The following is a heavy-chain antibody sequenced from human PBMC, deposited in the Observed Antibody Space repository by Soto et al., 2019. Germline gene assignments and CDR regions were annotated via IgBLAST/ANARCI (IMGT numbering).Heavy chain of an antibody. D-gene: IGHD2-15*01. Sequence: GGALGLSCEASGVTLRDYVMNWVRQGPGKGLEWVSTIGRGDDKYYADSVKGRFTISRDTSKNTLFLQMNSLRAEDTALYFCAKDGTTGGQHYYGMDVWGQGTTVTVYS. CDR2: IGRGDDK. V-gene: IGHV3-23*01. J-gene: IGHJ6*02. CDR1: GVTLRDYV. CDR3: AKDGTTGGQHYYGMDV.